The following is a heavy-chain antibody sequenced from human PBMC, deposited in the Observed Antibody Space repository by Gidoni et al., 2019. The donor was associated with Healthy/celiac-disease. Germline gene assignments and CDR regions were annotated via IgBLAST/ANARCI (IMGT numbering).Heavy chain of an antibody. V-gene: IGHV1-2*06. CDR1: GYTFTGYY. Sequence: QVQLVQSGAEVKKPGASVKVSCKASGYTFTGYYMHWVRQAPGQGLEWMGRINPNRGGTNYAQKFQGRVTMTRDTSISTAYMELSRLRSDDTAVYYCARDWTSSSWANTFDYWGQGTLVTVSS. CDR3: ARDWTSSSWANTFDY. J-gene: IGHJ4*02. CDR2: INPNRGGT. D-gene: IGHD6-13*01.